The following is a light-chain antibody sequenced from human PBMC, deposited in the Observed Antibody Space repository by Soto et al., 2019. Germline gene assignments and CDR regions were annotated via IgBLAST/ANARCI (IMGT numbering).Light chain of an antibody. CDR2: GAS. J-gene: IGKJ5*01. CDR1: QSVSSSY. V-gene: IGKV3-20*01. CDR3: QQYDNWPPIT. Sequence: EIVLTQSPGTLSLSPGERATLYCRASQSVSSSYLAWYQQKPGQAPRLLIYGASSRATGIPDRFSGSGSGTDFTLTISRLEPEDSAVYYCQQYDNWPPITFGQGTRREIK.